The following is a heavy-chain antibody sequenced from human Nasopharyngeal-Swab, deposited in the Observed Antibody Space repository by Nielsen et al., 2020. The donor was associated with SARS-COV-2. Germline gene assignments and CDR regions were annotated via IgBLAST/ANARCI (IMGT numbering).Heavy chain of an antibody. CDR2: ISWNSGSI. Sequence: SLKISCAASGFTFDDYAMHWVRQAPGKGLEWVSGISWNSGSIGYADSVKGRFTISGDNAKNSLYLQMNSLRAEDTALYYCAKVPYYDILTGYHDAFDIWGQGTMVTVSS. CDR1: GFTFDDYA. J-gene: IGHJ3*02. D-gene: IGHD3-9*01. CDR3: AKVPYYDILTGYHDAFDI. V-gene: IGHV3-9*01.